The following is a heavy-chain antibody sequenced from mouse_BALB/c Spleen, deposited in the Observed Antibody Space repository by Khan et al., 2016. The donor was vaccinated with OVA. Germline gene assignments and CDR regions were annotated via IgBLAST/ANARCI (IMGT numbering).Heavy chain of an antibody. CDR3: TRDGNYAHWYFDF. V-gene: IGHV5-6-4*01. D-gene: IGHD2-1*01. CDR2: ISSGATYT. Sequence: EVELVESGGGLVKPGGSLKLSCAASGFTFSSYTLSWVRQTPEKRLEWVATISSGATYTYYPDSVKGRFTISRDNAKTTLYLQMSSLKSEDTAMYYCTRDGNYAHWYFDFWGAGTTVTVSS. J-gene: IGHJ1*01. CDR1: GFTFSSYT.